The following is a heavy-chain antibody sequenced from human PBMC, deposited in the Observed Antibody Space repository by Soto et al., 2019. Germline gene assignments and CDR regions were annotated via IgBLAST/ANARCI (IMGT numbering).Heavy chain of an antibody. J-gene: IGHJ4*02. D-gene: IGHD6-13*01. Sequence: GGSPKIPRKGSGYSFSRYWISWGGQMPPEGLEWMGRIDPSDSYTNYSPSFQGHVTISADKSISTAYLQWSSLKASDTAMYYCARLQAAAGDNDLTFDYWGQGTLVTVSS. V-gene: IGHV5-10-1*01. CDR1: GYSFSRYW. CDR2: IDPSDSYT. CDR3: ARLQAAAGDNDLTFDY.